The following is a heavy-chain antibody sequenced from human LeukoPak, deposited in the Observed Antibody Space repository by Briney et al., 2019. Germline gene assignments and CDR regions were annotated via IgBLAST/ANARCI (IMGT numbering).Heavy chain of an antibody. D-gene: IGHD3-10*01. CDR2: ISDDGDNT. CDR3: AKDRSGSTAEYFQH. J-gene: IGHJ1*01. V-gene: IGHV3-23*01. CDR1: GFIFRHYA. Sequence: GGSLRLSCAASGFIFRHYAMSWVRQAPGKGLEWVSSISDDGDNTFYADSVRGRFIISRDNSKNTLNLQMNSLRADDTAVYNCAKDRSGSTAEYFQHWGQGTLVTVSS.